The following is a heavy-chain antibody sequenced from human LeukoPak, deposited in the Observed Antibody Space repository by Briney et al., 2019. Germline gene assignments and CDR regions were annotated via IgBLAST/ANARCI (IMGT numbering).Heavy chain of an antibody. J-gene: IGHJ5*02. D-gene: IGHD3-10*01. CDR3: ARGGGLRRSWLDL. Sequence: PSETLSLTCGVEYGALSGYYWTWIRQPPGKGLEWIGEIHHSGGSNYNASLKSRVTISLDTFKNQFSLKLTSMTAADTATYFCARGGGLRRSWLDLWGQGTLVTVSS. V-gene: IGHV4-34*01. CDR2: IHHSGGS. CDR1: YGALSGYY.